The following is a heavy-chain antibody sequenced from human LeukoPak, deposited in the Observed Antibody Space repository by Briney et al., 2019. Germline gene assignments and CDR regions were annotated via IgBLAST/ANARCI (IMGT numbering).Heavy chain of an antibody. V-gene: IGHV3-23*01. CDR2: ISGSGGST. CDR1: GFTVSSNY. D-gene: IGHD1-26*01. CDR3: AKDSSGSYPFDY. J-gene: IGHJ4*02. Sequence: PGGSLRLSCAASGFTVSSNYISWVRQAPGKGLEWVSAISGSGGSTYYADSVKGRFTISRDNSKNTLYLQMNSLRAEDTAVYYCAKDSSGSYPFDYWGQGTLVTVSS.